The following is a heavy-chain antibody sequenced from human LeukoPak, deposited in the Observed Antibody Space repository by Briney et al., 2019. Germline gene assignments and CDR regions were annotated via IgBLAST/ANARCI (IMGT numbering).Heavy chain of an antibody. CDR1: GGSISSSYY. CDR3: AKSGRYYDFWSGYYVDY. V-gene: IGHV3-23*01. D-gene: IGHD3-3*01. J-gene: IGHJ4*02. Sequence: ETLSLTCTVSGGSISSSYYWSWVRQAPGKGLEWVSAISGSGGSTYYADSVKGRFTISRDNSKNTLYLQMNSLRAEDTAVYYCAKSGRYYDFWSGYYVDYWGQGTLVTVSS. CDR2: ISGSGGST.